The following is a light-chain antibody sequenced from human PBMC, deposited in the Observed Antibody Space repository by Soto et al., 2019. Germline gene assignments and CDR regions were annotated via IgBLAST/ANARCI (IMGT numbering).Light chain of an antibody. V-gene: IGLV1-51*01. J-gene: IGLJ1*01. CDR3: ATWDSSLSAYL. CDR2: DSS. CDR1: SSNIGKNY. Sequence: QSVLTQPPSVSAAPGQKVTITCSGSSSNIGKNYVSWYQQLPATAPKLLIYDSSQRPSGIPDRVSGSKSGTSATLGITGLQTGDEADYYCATWDSSLSAYLFGTGTQLTVL.